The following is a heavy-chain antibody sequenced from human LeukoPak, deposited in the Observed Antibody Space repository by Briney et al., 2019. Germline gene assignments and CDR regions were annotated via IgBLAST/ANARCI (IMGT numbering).Heavy chain of an antibody. V-gene: IGHV1-69*05. Sequence: SVKVSCKASGGTFSSYAISWVRQAPGQGLEWMGGIIPIFGTANYAQKFQGRVTITTDESTSTAYMELSSLRSEDMAVYYCARGSGYCSSTSCYPLYFDYWGQGTLVTVSS. CDR3: ARGSGYCSSTSCYPLYFDY. J-gene: IGHJ4*02. CDR2: IIPIFGTA. CDR1: GGTFSSYA. D-gene: IGHD2-2*01.